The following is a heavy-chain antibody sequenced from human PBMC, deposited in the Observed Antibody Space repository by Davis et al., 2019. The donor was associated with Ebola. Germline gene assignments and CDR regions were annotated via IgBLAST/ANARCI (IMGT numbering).Heavy chain of an antibody. CDR3: ARGYSLNY. Sequence: GGSLRLSCAASGFTFSDYYMNWVRQAPGKGLEWVSVIYSGGSTYYADSVKGRFTISRDNSKNTLYLQMNSLRAEDTAVYYCARGYSLNYWGQGTLVTVSS. CDR1: GFTFSDYY. D-gene: IGHD6-13*01. CDR2: IYSGGST. J-gene: IGHJ4*02. V-gene: IGHV3-53*01.